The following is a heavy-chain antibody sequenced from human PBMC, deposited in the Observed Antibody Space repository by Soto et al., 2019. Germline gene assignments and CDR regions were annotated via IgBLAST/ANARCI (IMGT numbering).Heavy chain of an antibody. D-gene: IGHD2-2*01. Sequence: QVQLVQSGAEVKKPGSSVKVSCKASGGTFSSYAISWVRQAPGQWLEWMGGIIPISGTANYAQKFQGRVTITADESTRTAYMELSSLRSEDTAVYYCARSQGSSTSLEIYYYYYYGMDVWGQGTTVTVSS. CDR1: GGTFSSYA. V-gene: IGHV1-69*01. CDR3: ARSQGSSTSLEIYYYYYYGMDV. J-gene: IGHJ6*02. CDR2: IIPISGTA.